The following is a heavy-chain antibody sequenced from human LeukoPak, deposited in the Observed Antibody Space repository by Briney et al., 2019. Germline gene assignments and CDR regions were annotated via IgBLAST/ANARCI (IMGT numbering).Heavy chain of an antibody. J-gene: IGHJ4*02. Sequence: GGSLRLSCAASGFTFSSYGMHWVRQAPGKGLEWVAFIRYDGNNKYYADSVKGRFTISRDNSKNTLFLQMNSLRPEDTAVYYCPKDFGSYYPDYYFDYWVQGTLVTVSS. CDR3: PKDFGSYYPDYYFDY. CDR2: IRYDGNNK. D-gene: IGHD1-26*01. V-gene: IGHV3-30*02. CDR1: GFTFSSYG.